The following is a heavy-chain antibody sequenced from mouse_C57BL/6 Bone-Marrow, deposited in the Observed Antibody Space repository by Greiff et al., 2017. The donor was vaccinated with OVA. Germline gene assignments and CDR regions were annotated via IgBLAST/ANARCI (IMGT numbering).Heavy chain of an antibody. CDR2: IHPNSGST. CDR3: AREAYYYGSSIYAMDY. CDR1: GYTFTSYW. D-gene: IGHD1-1*01. J-gene: IGHJ4*01. V-gene: IGHV1-64*01. Sequence: QVQLQQPGAELVKPGASVKLSCKASGYTFTSYWMHWVKQRPGQGLEWIGMIHPNSGSTNYNEKFKSKATLTIAKSSSTAYMQLSSLTSEDSAVYYCAREAYYYGSSIYAMDYWGQGTSVTVSS.